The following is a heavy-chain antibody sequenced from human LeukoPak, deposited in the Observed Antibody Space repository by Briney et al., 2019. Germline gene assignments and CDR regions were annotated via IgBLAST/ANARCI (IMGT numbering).Heavy chain of an antibody. CDR1: GFTFSQNY. Sequence: PGGSLRLSSAASGFTFSQNYMSWIRQAPGKGLEWVSYISSSAYSIYYAASVKGRFTISRDNAKNSLYLQMDSLRAEDTAIYYCARGKRTFDYWGQGTLVTVSS. CDR2: ISSSAYSI. D-gene: IGHD1-1*01. J-gene: IGHJ4*02. V-gene: IGHV3-11*01. CDR3: ARGKRTFDY.